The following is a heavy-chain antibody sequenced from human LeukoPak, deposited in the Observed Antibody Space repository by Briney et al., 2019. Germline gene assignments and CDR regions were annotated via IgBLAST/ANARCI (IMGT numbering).Heavy chain of an antibody. CDR1: GGSISSRSYY. J-gene: IGHJ6*03. V-gene: IGHV4-39*07. D-gene: IGHD6-13*01. CDR3: ARARGIAAAGTQDYYYYYMDV. Sequence: TASETLSLTCTVSGGSISSRSYYWGWIRQPPGKGLEWIGSIYHSGSAYYNPSLKSRVTVSVDTSKNQFSLKLSSVTAADTAVYYCARARGIAAAGTQDYYYYYMDVWGKGTTVTISS. CDR2: IYHSGSA.